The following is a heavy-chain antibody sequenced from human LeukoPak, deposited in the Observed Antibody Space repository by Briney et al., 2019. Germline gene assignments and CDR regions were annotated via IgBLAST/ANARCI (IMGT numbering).Heavy chain of an antibody. CDR1: GFTFSSYS. D-gene: IGHD6-13*01. V-gene: IGHV3-21*04. Sequence: GGSLRLSCAASGFTFSSYSMNWVRQAPGKGLEWVSSISSSSSYIYYADSVKGRFTISRDNAKNSLYLQMNSLRAEDTALYYCAKGSSSSWDYYYYGLDVWGQGTTVTVSS. J-gene: IGHJ6*02. CDR2: ISSSSSYI. CDR3: AKGSSSSWDYYYYGLDV.